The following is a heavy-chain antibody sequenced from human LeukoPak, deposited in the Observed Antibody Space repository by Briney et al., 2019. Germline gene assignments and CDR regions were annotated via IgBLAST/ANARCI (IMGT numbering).Heavy chain of an antibody. CDR1: GGSISSGSYY. Sequence: SETLSLACTVSGGSISSGSYYWGWIRQPPGKGLEWIGRIHYSGTTYYNSSLKRRLTISVDTSKNQFSLKLTSVTAADTAVYFCARRRRAVPGLDAFDIWGQGTMVTVSS. V-gene: IGHV4-39*01. CDR3: ARRRRAVPGLDAFDI. J-gene: IGHJ3*02. D-gene: IGHD6-19*01. CDR2: IHYSGTT.